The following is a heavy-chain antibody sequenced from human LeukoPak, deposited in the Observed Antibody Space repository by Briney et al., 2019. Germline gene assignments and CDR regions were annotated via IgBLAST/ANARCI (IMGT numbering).Heavy chain of an antibody. Sequence: PGGSLRLSCAGSGFPFSIYGMNWVRQAPGKGLEWVSGISPGGGPTYYADSVKGRFTISRDDSKNTLYLQMNNLRAEDTAVYYCAKWGCTGGSCYPFAYWGQGTLVTVSS. CDR3: AKWGCTGGSCYPFAY. CDR2: ISPGGGPT. D-gene: IGHD2-15*01. J-gene: IGHJ4*02. V-gene: IGHV3-23*01. CDR1: GFPFSIYG.